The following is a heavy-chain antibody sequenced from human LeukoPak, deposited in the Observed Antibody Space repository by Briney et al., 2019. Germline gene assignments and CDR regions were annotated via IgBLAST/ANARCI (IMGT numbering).Heavy chain of an antibody. D-gene: IGHD2-21*02. CDR2: IIPILGIA. CDR1: GGPFSSYA. CDR3: ARYYCGGDCYSDY. J-gene: IGHJ4*02. V-gene: IGHV1-69*04. Sequence: GASVKVSCKASGGPFSSYAISWVRQAPGQGLEWMGRIIPILGIANYAQKFQGRVTITADKSTSTAYMELSSLRSEDTAVYYCARYYCGGDCYSDYWGQGTLVTVSS.